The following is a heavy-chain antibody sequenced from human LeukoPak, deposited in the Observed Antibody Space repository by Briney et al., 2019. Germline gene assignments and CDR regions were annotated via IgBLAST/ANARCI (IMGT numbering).Heavy chain of an antibody. D-gene: IGHD6-19*01. J-gene: IGHJ5*02. CDR3: ARAGRKYSSKRYNWFDP. Sequence: ASVKVSCKASGYTFTSYDINWVRQATGQGLEWMGWMNPNSGNTGYAQKFQGRVTMTRNTSISTAYMELSSLRSEDTAVYYCARAGRKYSSKRYNWFDPWGQGTLVTVSS. CDR2: MNPNSGNT. V-gene: IGHV1-8*01. CDR1: GYTFTSYD.